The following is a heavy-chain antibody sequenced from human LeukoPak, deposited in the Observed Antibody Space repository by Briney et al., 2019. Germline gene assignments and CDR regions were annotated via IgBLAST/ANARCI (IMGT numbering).Heavy chain of an antibody. CDR3: ARSLPYGTTWYGRSDF. Sequence: GGSLRLSCAASGLTFSSYDMHWIRQAPGKGLEWVSSIGATGDTYYTDSVKGRFTISRDNAMNSLYLQMNSLRAEDTAIYYCARSLPYGTTWYGRSDFWGQGTLVTVSS. CDR1: GLTFSSYD. CDR2: IGATGDT. J-gene: IGHJ4*02. V-gene: IGHV3-13*01. D-gene: IGHD6-13*01.